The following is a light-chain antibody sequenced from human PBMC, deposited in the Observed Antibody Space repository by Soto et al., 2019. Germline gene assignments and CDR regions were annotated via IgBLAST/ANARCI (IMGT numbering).Light chain of an antibody. V-gene: IGKV3-20*01. CDR3: ILYVGSPRT. Sequence: ETVFTQSPGILAISTKESDTPSFRALQSVRGNSLAWYQHKPGQAPRLLIYGASARATGISDRFSGSGSGTDFTLTICSLEPEDFALYYCILYVGSPRTFGQGTKV. CDR2: GAS. CDR1: QSVRGNS. J-gene: IGKJ1*01.